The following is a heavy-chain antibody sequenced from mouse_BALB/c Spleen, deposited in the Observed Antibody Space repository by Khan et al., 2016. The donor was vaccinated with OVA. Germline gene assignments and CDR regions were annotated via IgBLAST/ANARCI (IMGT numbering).Heavy chain of an antibody. CDR3: ARWGYDCSSAMVY. J-gene: IGHJ4*01. D-gene: IGHD2-3*01. V-gene: IGHV1S132*01. CDR1: GYILNSYW. CDR2: ISPGTGST. Sequence: QVQLKESGAELVRPGASVKLSCKTSGYILNSYWIHWVKQRSGQGLEWIARISPGTGSTYYNEKFKGKATLTADKSYSTAYMQLSSLKSEDSAVYFCARWGYDCSSAMVYWCQGTSVTVSS.